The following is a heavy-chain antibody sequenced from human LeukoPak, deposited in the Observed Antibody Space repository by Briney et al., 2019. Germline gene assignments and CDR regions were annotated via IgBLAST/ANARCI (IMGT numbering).Heavy chain of an antibody. CDR1: GGSISSGGCY. Sequence: SETLSLTCTVSGGSISSGGCYWSWIRQPPGKGLEWIGYIYHSGSTYYNPSLKSRVTISVDRSKNQFSLKLSSVTAADTAVYYCARVVDIVVVPAAIWGFAFDIWGQGTMVTVSS. V-gene: IGHV4-30-2*01. D-gene: IGHD2-2*03. CDR3: ARVVDIVVVPAAIWGFAFDI. J-gene: IGHJ3*02. CDR2: IYHSGST.